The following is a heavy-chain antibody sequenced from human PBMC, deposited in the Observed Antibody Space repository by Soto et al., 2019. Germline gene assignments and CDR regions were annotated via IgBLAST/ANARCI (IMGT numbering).Heavy chain of an antibody. D-gene: IGHD4-17*01. CDR1: GYSISSGYY. CDR2: INRSGNT. J-gene: IGHJ4*02. Sequence: SATLSVTCGVSGYSISSGYYCGWIRQSPGKGLEWIGSINRSGNTYYNPSLRSRVTISVDTSRNQVSLKLSSVTAADTAVYYCGRSGDDYGSYIDYWGQGTLVTVSS. V-gene: IGHV4-38-2*01. CDR3: GRSGDDYGSYIDY.